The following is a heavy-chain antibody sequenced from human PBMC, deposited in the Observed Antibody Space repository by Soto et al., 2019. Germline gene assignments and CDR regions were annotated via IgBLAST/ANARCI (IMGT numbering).Heavy chain of an antibody. CDR3: ATPTATTDY. Sequence: GGFLRLSCAVSGFTFSSYWMSWVRQAPGKGLEWVGRIKNKANKYTTEHAASVKGRFTISRDDSKSSLYLQMNSLKAEDTAVYYRATPTATTDYWGQGTLVTVSS. CDR2: IKNKANKYTT. V-gene: IGHV3-72*01. CDR1: GFTFSSYW. D-gene: IGHD4-17*01. J-gene: IGHJ4*02.